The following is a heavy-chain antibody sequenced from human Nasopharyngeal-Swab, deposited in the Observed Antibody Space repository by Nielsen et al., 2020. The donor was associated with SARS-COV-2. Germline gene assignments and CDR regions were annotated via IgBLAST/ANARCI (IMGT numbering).Heavy chain of an antibody. CDR2: IYYSGST. J-gene: IGHJ4*02. Sequence: SETLSLTCTVSGGSISSSSYYWGWIRQPPGKGLEWIGSIYYSGSTYYNPSLKSRVTISVDTSKNQFSLKLSSVTAADTAVYYCARGWMYYYDSSGYLDYWGQGTLVTVSS. D-gene: IGHD3-22*01. CDR3: ARGWMYYYDSSGYLDY. V-gene: IGHV4-39*07. CDR1: GGSISSSSYY.